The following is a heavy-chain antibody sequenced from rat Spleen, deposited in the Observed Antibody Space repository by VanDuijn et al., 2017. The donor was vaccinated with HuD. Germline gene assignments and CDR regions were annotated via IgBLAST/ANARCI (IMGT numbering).Heavy chain of an antibody. CDR2: ISNAAGKV. CDR1: GFTFSNYW. V-gene: IGHV5-31*01. D-gene: IGHD1-2*01. CDR3: TRRYSSNFFAY. Sequence: EVQLVESGGGLVQPGRSLKLSCVASGFTFSNYWMTWIRQAPGKGLEWVASISNAAGKVYYPDSVKGRFTISRDDAKSSLYLQVNSLKSEDTATYYCTRRYSSNFFAYWGQGTLVTVSS. J-gene: IGHJ3*01.